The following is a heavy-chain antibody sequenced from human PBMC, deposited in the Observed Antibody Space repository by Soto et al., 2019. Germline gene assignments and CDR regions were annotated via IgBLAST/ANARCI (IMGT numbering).Heavy chain of an antibody. Sequence: EVQLLESGGGLVQPGESLRLSCAASGFTFSSYAMSWVRQAPGKGLEWVSVISGSDDSTYYADSVKGRFTISRDNSKTTLYLQMNSLRAEDTAVYYCAKRSSSSTFDYWGQGTLVTFAS. CDR3: AKRSSSSTFDY. CDR2: ISGSDDST. J-gene: IGHJ4*02. D-gene: IGHD6-6*01. V-gene: IGHV3-23*01. CDR1: GFTFSSYA.